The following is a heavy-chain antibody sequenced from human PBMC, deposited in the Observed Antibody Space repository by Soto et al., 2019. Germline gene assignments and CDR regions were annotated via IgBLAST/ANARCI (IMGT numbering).Heavy chain of an antibody. J-gene: IGHJ5*02. V-gene: IGHV4-30-4*01. D-gene: IGHD3-22*01. CDR3: ARDREYYYDSSGYNWFDP. CDR1: GGSISSGDYY. Sequence: SETLSLTCTVSGGSISSGDYYWSWIRHPPGKGLEWIGYIYYSGSTYYNPSLKSRVTISVDTSKNQFSLKLSSVTAADTAVYYCARDREYYYDSSGYNWFDPWGQGTRGTVSS. CDR2: IYYSGST.